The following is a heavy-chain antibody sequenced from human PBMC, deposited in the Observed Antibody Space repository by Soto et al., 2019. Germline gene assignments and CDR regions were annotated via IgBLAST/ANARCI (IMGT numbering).Heavy chain of an antibody. CDR3: ARVIAARPEVWFDP. CDR1: GGSVSSGSYY. Sequence: PSETLSLTCTVSGGSVSSGSYYWSWIRQPPGKGLEWIGYIYYSGSTNYNPSLKSRVTISVDTSKNQFSLKLSSVTAADTAVCYCARVIAARPEVWFDPWGQGTLVTVSS. CDR2: IYYSGST. V-gene: IGHV4-61*01. J-gene: IGHJ5*02. D-gene: IGHD6-6*01.